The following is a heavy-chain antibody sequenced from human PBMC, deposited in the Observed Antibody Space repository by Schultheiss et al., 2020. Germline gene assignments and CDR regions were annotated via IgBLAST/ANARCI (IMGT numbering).Heavy chain of an antibody. CDR3: ARDNPSGSSFDY. CDR1: GGSISSSSYY. Sequence: SETLSLTCTVSGGSISSSSYYWGWIRQPPGKGLEWIGSIYYSGSTYYNPSLKSRVTISVDTSKNQFSLKLSSVTAADTAVYYCARDNPSGSSFDYWGQGTLVTVSS. CDR2: IYYSGST. J-gene: IGHJ4*02. V-gene: IGHV4-39*07. D-gene: IGHD3-22*01.